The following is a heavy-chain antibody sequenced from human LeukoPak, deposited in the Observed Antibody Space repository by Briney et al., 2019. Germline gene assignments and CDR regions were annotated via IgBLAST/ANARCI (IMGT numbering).Heavy chain of an antibody. V-gene: IGHV4-59*08. CDR1: GASISSYY. J-gene: IGHJ4*02. D-gene: IGHD3-22*01. CDR3: ARLESGVLGDPYYYDRTGYYYRGYFDF. CDR2: IYDSGST. Sequence: SETLSLTCTVSGASISSYYWSWIREPPGTGLEWIGYIYDSGSTKYNTSLKSRVTISVDTSKNQFSLNMSSVTAADTAVYYCARLESGVLGDPYYYDRTGYYYRGYFDFCGQGTLVTVSS.